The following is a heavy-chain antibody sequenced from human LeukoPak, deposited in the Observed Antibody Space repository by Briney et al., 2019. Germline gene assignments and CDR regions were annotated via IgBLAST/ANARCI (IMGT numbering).Heavy chain of an antibody. V-gene: IGHV3-23*01. CDR1: GFTFSSYA. J-gene: IGHJ4*02. D-gene: IGHD1-14*01. CDR3: TTRRQDGC. CDR2: ISGSGGST. Sequence: GGSLRLSCAASGFTFSSYAMSWVRQAPGKGLEWVSAISGSGGSTYYADSVKGRFTISRDNPKNTLYLQMNSLKTEDTAVYYYTTRRQDGCWGQGTLVTVS.